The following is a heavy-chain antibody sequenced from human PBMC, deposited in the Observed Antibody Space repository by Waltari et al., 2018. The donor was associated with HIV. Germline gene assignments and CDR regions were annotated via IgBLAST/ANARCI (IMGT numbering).Heavy chain of an antibody. CDR3: SLDTGRLVWAGPNWYDP. CDR1: GFTFEEEA. V-gene: IGHV3-9*01. CDR2: ISWNGAAP. Sequence: VESGGALVQPGGSLRLACEPSGFTFEEEALHWVRQGPGKGLEVVSGISWNGAAPGYAGVVQGRFTIYRDNVKRTLFLQMHGLREEDTAVHYGSLDTGRLVWAGPNWYDPRGQGTRVTVSS. D-gene: IGHD6-13*01. J-gene: IGHJ5*02.